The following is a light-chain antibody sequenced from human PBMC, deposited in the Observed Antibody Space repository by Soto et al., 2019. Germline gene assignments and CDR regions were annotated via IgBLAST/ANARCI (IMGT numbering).Light chain of an antibody. Sequence: QSVLTQPASVSGSPGQSITISCTGTSSDVGSYNLVSWYQQHPGKAPKVMIYEVTKRPSGLSNRFSGSKSGNTASLTISGLQAEDEADYYCCSYAGRSNVVFGGGTKVTVL. V-gene: IGLV2-23*02. J-gene: IGLJ2*01. CDR2: EVT. CDR1: SSDVGSYNL. CDR3: CSYAGRSNVV.